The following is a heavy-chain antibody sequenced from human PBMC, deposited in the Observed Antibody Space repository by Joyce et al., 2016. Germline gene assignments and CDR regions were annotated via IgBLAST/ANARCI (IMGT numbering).Heavy chain of an antibody. CDR2: ISRDNTYI. Sequence: EVQLVESGGGLVKPGESLRLSCTASGFIFSSYRMTWVRQGHGKGLEWVSSISRDNTYIYHADSVKGRFTISRDNARNSLYLQMNSLRAEDTAVYYCARDVLTTVTKAYGYWGQGTLVAVSS. CDR1: GFIFSSYR. D-gene: IGHD4-11*01. V-gene: IGHV3-21*01. J-gene: IGHJ4*02. CDR3: ARDVLTTVTKAYGY.